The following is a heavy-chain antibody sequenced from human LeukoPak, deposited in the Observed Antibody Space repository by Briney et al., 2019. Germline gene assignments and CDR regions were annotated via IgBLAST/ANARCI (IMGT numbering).Heavy chain of an antibody. V-gene: IGHV4-4*07. D-gene: IGHD7-27*01. CDR3: RHSSDWGYFDY. J-gene: IGHJ4*02. CDR1: GGSISSYY. CDR2: IYTSGST. Sequence: SETLSLTCTVSGGSISSYYWSWIRQPAGKGLEWIGRIYTSGSTNYNPSLKSRVTISVDTSKNQFSLKLSSVTAADTAVYYCRHSSDWGYFDYWGQGTLVTVSS.